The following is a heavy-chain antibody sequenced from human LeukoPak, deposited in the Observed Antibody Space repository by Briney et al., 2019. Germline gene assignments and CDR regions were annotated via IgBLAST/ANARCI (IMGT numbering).Heavy chain of an antibody. V-gene: IGHV1-46*01. CDR3: ARDAPPGVYCSSTSCQNNWFDP. D-gene: IGHD2-2*01. Sequence: GASVKVSCKASGYTFTSYYTHWVRQAPGQGLEWMGIINPSGGSTSYAQKFQGRVTMTRDTSTSTVYMELSSLRSEDTAVYYCARDAPPGVYCSSTSCQNNWFDPWGQGTLVTVSS. CDR2: INPSGGST. CDR1: GYTFTSYY. J-gene: IGHJ5*02.